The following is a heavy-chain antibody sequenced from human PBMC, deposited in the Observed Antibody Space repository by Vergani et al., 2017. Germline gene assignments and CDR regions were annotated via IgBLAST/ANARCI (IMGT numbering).Heavy chain of an antibody. D-gene: IGHD3-10*01. Sequence: QVHLQQRGAGVLKPSETLSLTCGVIGGSLSGYFWSWILQSPGRGLEWLGEITAIGSAKYSPSATSRVTISVDTSRGEFTLTVTAVTAADTGLYFCASRRPRLNLGSKSNAGTFDSWGQGTLVTVSS. CDR3: ASRRPRLNLGSKSNAGTFDS. CDR2: ITAIGSA. CDR1: GGSLSGYF. J-gene: IGHJ4*02. V-gene: IGHV4-34*02.